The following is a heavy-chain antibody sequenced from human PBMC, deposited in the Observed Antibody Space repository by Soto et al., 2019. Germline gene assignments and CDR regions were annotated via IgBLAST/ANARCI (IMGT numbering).Heavy chain of an antibody. CDR1: GYTFTSYA. CDR3: ARGTYGDYLPNWFDP. CDR2: INAGNGNT. D-gene: IGHD4-17*01. V-gene: IGHV1-3*01. J-gene: IGHJ5*02. Sequence: QVQLVQSGAEVKKPGASVKVSCKASGYTFTSYAMHWVRQAPGQRLEWMGWINAGNGNTKYSQKFQGRVTITRDTSASTAYMELSSLRSEDTAVYYCARGTYGDYLPNWFDPWGQGTLVTVSS.